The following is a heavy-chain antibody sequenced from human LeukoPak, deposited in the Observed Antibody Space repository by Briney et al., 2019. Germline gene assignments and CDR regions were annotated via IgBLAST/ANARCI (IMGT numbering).Heavy chain of an antibody. J-gene: IGHJ4*02. CDR1: GYTFTGYY. V-gene: IGHV1-2*02. Sequence: GASVKVSCKASGYTFTGYYMHWVRQAPGQGLEWMGWINPNSGGTNYAQKFQGRVTMTRDTSISTAYMELSRLRSDDTAVYFCARDVSGYNYGFDYWGQGTLVTVSS. D-gene: IGHD5-18*01. CDR3: ARDVSGYNYGFDY. CDR2: INPNSGGT.